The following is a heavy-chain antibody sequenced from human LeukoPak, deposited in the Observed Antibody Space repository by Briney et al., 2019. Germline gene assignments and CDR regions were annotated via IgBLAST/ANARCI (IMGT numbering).Heavy chain of an antibody. J-gene: IGHJ4*02. CDR1: GYTFTGYY. Sequence: GASVKVSCKASGYTFTGYYMHWVRQAPGQGLEWIGWINPNSGGTNYAQKFQGRVTMTRDTSISTAYMELSRLRSDDTAVYYCAREHEKRLGELSLSFGPEYYFDYWGQGTLVTVSS. CDR3: AREHEKRLGELSLSFGPEYYFDY. V-gene: IGHV1-2*02. D-gene: IGHD3-16*02. CDR2: INPNSGGT.